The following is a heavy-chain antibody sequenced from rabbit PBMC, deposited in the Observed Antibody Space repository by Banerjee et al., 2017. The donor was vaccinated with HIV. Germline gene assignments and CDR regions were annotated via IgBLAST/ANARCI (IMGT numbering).Heavy chain of an antibody. CDR3: ARDRDASGGGWAYDL. J-gene: IGHJ4*01. V-gene: IGHV1S40*01. CDR1: GFSFSSNYY. D-gene: IGHD1-1*01. Sequence: QSLEESGGDLVKPGASLTLTCTASGFSFSSNYYMCWVRQAPGKGLEWIACIDTGSVNTYYASWAKGRFTISKTSSTTVTLQMTSLTAADTATYFCARDRDASGGGWAYDLWGPGTLVTVS. CDR2: IDTGSVNT.